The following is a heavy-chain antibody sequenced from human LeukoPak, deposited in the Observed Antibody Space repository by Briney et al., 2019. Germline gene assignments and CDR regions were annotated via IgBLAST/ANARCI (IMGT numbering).Heavy chain of an antibody. CDR2: IYTSGST. CDR3: ARAYSSSWYYNWFDP. Sequence: PSETLSLTCTVSGGSISSGSYYWSWIRQPAGKGLEWFGRIYTSGSTNYNPSLKSRATITVDTSKNQFSLKLRSVTAANTAMYYCARAYSSSWYYNWFDPWGQGTLVTVSS. CDR1: GGSISSGSYY. J-gene: IGHJ5*02. V-gene: IGHV4-61*02. D-gene: IGHD6-13*01.